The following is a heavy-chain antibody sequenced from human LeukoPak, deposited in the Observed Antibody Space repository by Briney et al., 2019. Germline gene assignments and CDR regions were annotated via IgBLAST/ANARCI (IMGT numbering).Heavy chain of an antibody. J-gene: IGHJ6*03. D-gene: IGHD5-12*01. Sequence: SETLSLTCSVSGGSISSSSFYWGWIRQPPGKGLEWIGEINHSGSTNYNPSLKSRVTISVDTSKNQFSLKLSSVTAADTAVYYCARGKKGRGYSGPGYYYYMDVWGKGTTVTVSS. CDR2: INHSGST. CDR1: GGSISSSSFY. CDR3: ARGKKGRGYSGPGYYYYMDV. V-gene: IGHV4-39*07.